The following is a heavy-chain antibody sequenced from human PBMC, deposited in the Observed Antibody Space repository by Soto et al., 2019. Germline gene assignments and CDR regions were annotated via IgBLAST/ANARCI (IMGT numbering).Heavy chain of an antibody. Sequence: GTLRLSCIVAGFSLSDYGYQWVRQAPDKSREWVAVGWFDGSIHYDGASVKGRFTISRDNSNNTVDLHLQNLRAEDTAVYYCARAHFGGNSYYFDYWGQGTPVTVSS. CDR3: ARAHFGGNSYYFDY. CDR1: GFSLSDYG. J-gene: IGHJ4*02. V-gene: IGHV3-33*01. D-gene: IGHD3-3*01. CDR2: GWFDGSIH.